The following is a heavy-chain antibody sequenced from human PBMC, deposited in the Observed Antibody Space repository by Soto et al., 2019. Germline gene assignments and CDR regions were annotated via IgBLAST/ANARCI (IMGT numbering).Heavy chain of an antibody. Sequence: ASVKVPCKASGYTFTSYGISWVRLAPGQGLEWMGWISAYNGNTNYAQKLQGRVTMTTDTSTSTAYMELRSLRSDDTAVYYCARWTYYYDSSGRTNYYYYGMDVWGQGTTVTVSS. V-gene: IGHV1-18*04. CDR3: ARWTYYYDSSGRTNYYYYGMDV. CDR1: GYTFTSYG. CDR2: ISAYNGNT. D-gene: IGHD3-22*01. J-gene: IGHJ6*02.